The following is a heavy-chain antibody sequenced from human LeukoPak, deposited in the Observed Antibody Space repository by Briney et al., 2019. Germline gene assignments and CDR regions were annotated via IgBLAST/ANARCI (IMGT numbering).Heavy chain of an antibody. CDR2: ISGYNGNT. CDR1: GYTFTSYA. V-gene: IGHV1-18*01. D-gene: IGHD5-18*01. Sequence: ASVKVSCKASGYTFTSYAISWVRQAPGQGLEWMGWISGYNGNTKYAQKVQGRVTMTTDTSTSTAYMELRSLRSDETAVYYCARGYSYGSDYYYGMDVWGQGTTVTVSS. J-gene: IGHJ6*02. CDR3: ARGYSYGSDYYYGMDV.